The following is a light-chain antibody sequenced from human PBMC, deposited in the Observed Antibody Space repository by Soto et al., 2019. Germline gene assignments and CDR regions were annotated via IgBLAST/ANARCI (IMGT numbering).Light chain of an antibody. CDR2: GAS. Sequence: EIVLTQSPGTLSLSPGERATLSCRASQSVTNNYLAWYQQKPGQPPRLLIDGASGRATGIPDKFSGSGSGTDFTLAISRLEPEDFAVYYCQQYGSSPITFGQGTRLEIK. V-gene: IGKV3-20*01. CDR1: QSVTNNY. CDR3: QQYGSSPIT. J-gene: IGKJ5*01.